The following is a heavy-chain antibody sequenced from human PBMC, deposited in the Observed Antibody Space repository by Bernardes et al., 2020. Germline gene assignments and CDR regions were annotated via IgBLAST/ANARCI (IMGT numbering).Heavy chain of an antibody. CDR1: GFPFSSYS. J-gene: IGHJ6*02. CDR2: ISSSSSTI. CDR3: ARGSLLLRFLELGYMDV. V-gene: IGHV3-48*01. D-gene: IGHD3-3*01. Sequence: GSLRLSCAASGFPFSSYSMNWVRQAPGKGLEWVSYISSSSSTIYYADSVKGRFTISRDNAKNSLYLQMNSLRAEDTAVYYCARGSLLLRFLELGYMDVWGQGTTVTVSS.